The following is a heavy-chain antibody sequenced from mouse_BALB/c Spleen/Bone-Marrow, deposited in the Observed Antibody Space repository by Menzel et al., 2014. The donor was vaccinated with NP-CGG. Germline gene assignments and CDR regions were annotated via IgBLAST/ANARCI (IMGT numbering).Heavy chain of an antibody. D-gene: IGHD1-2*01. Sequence: VKLMESGPGLVAPSQSLSITCTVSGFSLTNYGLHWVRQPPGKGLEWLGVIWAGGSTNYNSALMSRLSISKDNSRGQVFLKMHSLQTDDTAMYYCARDRNSLLRLRYFGFWGQGTTLTVSS. CDR2: IWAGGST. J-gene: IGHJ2*01. V-gene: IGHV2-9*02. CDR1: GFSLTNYG. CDR3: ARDRNSLLRLRYFGF.